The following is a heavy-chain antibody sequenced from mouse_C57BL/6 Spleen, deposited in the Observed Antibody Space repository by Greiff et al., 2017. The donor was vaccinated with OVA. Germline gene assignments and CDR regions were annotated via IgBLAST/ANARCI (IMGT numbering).Heavy chain of an antibody. J-gene: IGHJ2*01. CDR2: IYPGDGDT. CDR1: GYAFSSSW. V-gene: IGHV1-82*01. D-gene: IGHD1-1*01. CDR3: ARTFITTVVVPFDY. Sequence: QVQLQQSGPELVKPGASVKISCKASGYAFSSSWMNWVKQRPGKGLEWIGRIYPGDGDTNYNGKFKGKATLTADKSSSTAYMQLSSLTSEDSAVYFCARTFITTVVVPFDYWGQGTTLTVSS.